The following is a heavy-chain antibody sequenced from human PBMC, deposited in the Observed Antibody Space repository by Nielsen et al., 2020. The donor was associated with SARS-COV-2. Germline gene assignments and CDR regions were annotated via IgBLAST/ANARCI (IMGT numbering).Heavy chain of an antibody. J-gene: IGHJ5*02. D-gene: IGHD1-20*01. CDR3: ARGSITGGFDP. CDR2: IGTAGDT. Sequence: GDSLQISCAASGFTFSSYDMHWVRQATGKGLEWVSAIGTAGDTYYPGPVKGRFTISRENAKNSLYLQMNSLRAGDTAVYYCARGSITGGFDPWGQGTLVTVSS. CDR1: GFTFSSYD. V-gene: IGHV3-13*04.